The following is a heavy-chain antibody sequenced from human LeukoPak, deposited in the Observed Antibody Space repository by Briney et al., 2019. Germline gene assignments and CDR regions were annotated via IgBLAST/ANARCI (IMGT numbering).Heavy chain of an antibody. CDR3: VKDAPGDELLTN. Sequence: GGSLRLSCVASGFTFSAYGMHWIRQAPGKGLDSVAFISFGEPNEYYAHSVGGRFTISRDDSKNTLYLQMNSLRAEDTAVYYCVKDAPGDELLTNWGQGTLVTVSS. V-gene: IGHV3-30*02. CDR2: ISFGEPNE. J-gene: IGHJ4*02. D-gene: IGHD3-10*01. CDR1: GFTFSAYG.